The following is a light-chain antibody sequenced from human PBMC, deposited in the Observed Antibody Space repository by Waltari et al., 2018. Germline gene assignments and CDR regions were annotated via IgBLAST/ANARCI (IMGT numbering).Light chain of an antibody. Sequence: AIQMTQSPSSLSASVGDRVTITCRASQGIRKYLGWYQQKPGKAPKFLIYAASSLHTGVPSRFSGSGSGTDFTLTISSLQPEDFATYYCLQDYNYPRTFGQGTKVDIK. CDR1: QGIRKY. CDR3: LQDYNYPRT. V-gene: IGKV1-6*01. CDR2: AAS. J-gene: IGKJ1*01.